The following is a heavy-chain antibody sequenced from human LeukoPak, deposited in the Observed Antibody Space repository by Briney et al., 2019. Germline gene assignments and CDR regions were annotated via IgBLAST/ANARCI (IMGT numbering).Heavy chain of an antibody. CDR2: IYYSGST. CDR3: ARLQATVSIHSYFDY. J-gene: IGHJ4*02. Sequence: SETLSLTCTVSGGFISSYYWSWIRQPPGKGLEWIGDIYYSGSTNKNSSLKSRVTISVDTSKNRISLKLTSVTAADTAVYYCARLQATVSIHSYFDYWGQGTLVTVSS. CDR1: GGFISSYY. D-gene: IGHD4-17*01. V-gene: IGHV4-59*13.